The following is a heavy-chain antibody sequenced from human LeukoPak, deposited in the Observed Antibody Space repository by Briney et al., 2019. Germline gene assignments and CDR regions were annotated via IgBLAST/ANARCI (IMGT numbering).Heavy chain of an antibody. CDR2: ISSSSSYT. D-gene: IGHD4-11*01. CDR3: ARAPHYSNYGPYYYGMDV. Sequence: GGSLRLSCAASGFTFSDYYMSWIRQAPGKGLEWVSYISSSSSYTNYADSVKGRFTIPRDNAKNSVYLQMNSLRAEDTAVYYCARAPHYSNYGPYYYGMDVWGQGTTVTVSS. J-gene: IGHJ6*02. V-gene: IGHV3-11*06. CDR1: GFTFSDYY.